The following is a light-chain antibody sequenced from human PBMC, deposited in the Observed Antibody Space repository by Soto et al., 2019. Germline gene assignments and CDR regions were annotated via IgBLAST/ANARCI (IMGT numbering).Light chain of an antibody. CDR3: CSYAGSSLV. CDR1: SXDIGGYNY. V-gene: IGLV2-11*01. J-gene: IGLJ2*01. Sequence: QSVLAQPRSVSGSPGQSVTISCTGASXDIGGYNYVSWYQHHPGKAPKLIIFDVNKRPSGVPDRFSGSKSGNTASLTISGLQPEDEADYYCCSYAGSSLVFGGGTKGTVL. CDR2: DVN.